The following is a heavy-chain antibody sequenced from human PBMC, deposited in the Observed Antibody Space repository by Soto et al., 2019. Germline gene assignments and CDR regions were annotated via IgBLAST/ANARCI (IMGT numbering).Heavy chain of an antibody. V-gene: IGHV4-34*01. Sequence: SETLSLTCAVYGGSFSGYYWSWIRQPPGKGLEWIGEINHSGSTNYNPSLKSRVTISVDTSKNQFSLKLSSVTAADTAVYYCARGRHIVVVPAAIYYYGMDVWGQGTTVTVSS. CDR1: GGSFSGYY. CDR3: ARGRHIVVVPAAIYYYGMDV. CDR2: INHSGST. D-gene: IGHD2-2*01. J-gene: IGHJ6*02.